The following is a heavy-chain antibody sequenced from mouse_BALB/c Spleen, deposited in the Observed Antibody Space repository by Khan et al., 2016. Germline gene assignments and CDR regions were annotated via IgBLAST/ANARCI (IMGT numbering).Heavy chain of an antibody. Sequence: EVELVESGGGLVQPGGSLRLSCATSGFTFTDYYMSWVRQPPGKALEWLGFIRNKANGYTTEYSASVKGRFTISRDNSQSILYIQMNTLRAEDSATYYCARDFNYYGSSYWYFDVWGAGTTVTVSS. CDR2: IRNKANGYTT. J-gene: IGHJ1*01. V-gene: IGHV7-3*02. CDR3: ARDFNYYGSSYWYFDV. CDR1: GFTFTDYY. D-gene: IGHD1-1*01.